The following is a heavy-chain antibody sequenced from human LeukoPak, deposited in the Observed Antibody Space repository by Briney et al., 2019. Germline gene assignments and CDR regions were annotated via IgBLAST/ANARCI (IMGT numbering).Heavy chain of an antibody. CDR3: ARVGYDSSGYYYFDY. Sequence: GGSLRLSCAASGFTVSSNYMSWVRQAPGKGLERVSVIYSGGSTYYADSVKGRFTISRDNSKNTLYLQMNSLRAEDTAVYYCARVGYDSSGYYYFDYWGQGTLVTVSS. CDR1: GFTVSSNY. J-gene: IGHJ4*02. D-gene: IGHD3-22*01. V-gene: IGHV3-53*01. CDR2: IYSGGST.